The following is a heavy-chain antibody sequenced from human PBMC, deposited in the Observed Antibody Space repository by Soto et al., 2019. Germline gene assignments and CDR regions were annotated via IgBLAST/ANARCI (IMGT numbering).Heavy chain of an antibody. CDR1: GGSFSGYY. CDR2: INQSGFT. Sequence: QVQLQQWCAGLLKPAETLSLTCAVYGGSFSGYYWTWIRQPPGKGVEWIGEINQSGFTNYNPSPESRVTMPVDPSKNQFSLRLSSVTAADTAVYYCARFPFDRSSWTNPRYFDYWGQGTLVTVSS. D-gene: IGHD6-13*01. V-gene: IGHV4-34*01. CDR3: ARFPFDRSSWTNPRYFDY. J-gene: IGHJ4*02.